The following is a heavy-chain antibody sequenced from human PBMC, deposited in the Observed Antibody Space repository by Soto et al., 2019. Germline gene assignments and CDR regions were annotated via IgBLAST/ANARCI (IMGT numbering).Heavy chain of an antibody. D-gene: IGHD3-22*01. CDR3: ARETPTYYYDSSGPGPFDY. J-gene: IGHJ4*02. CDR2: IIPIFGTA. Sequence: SVKVSCKASGGPFSSYAISWVRQAPGQGLEWMGGIIPIFGTANYAQKFQGRVTITADESTSTAYMELSSLRSEDTAVYYCARETPTYYYDSSGPGPFDYWGQGTLVTVSS. CDR1: GGPFSSYA. V-gene: IGHV1-69*13.